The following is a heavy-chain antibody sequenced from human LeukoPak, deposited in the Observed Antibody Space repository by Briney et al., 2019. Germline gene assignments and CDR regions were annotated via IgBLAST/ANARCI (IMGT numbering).Heavy chain of an antibody. CDR2: IYPGDSDT. J-gene: IGHJ6*02. Sequence: GESLKISCKGSGYSFTSYWIGWVRQMPGKGLEWMGIIYPGDSDTRYSPSFQGQVTISADKSISTAYLQWSSLKASDTAMYYCARWSPSYLSPGGDYAMDVWGQGTTVTVSS. D-gene: IGHD2-2*02. CDR1: GYSFTSYW. V-gene: IGHV5-51*01. CDR3: ARWSPSYLSPGGDYAMDV.